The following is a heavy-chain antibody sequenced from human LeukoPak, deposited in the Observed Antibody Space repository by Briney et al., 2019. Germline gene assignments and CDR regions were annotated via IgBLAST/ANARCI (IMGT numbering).Heavy chain of an antibody. CDR1: GFNFDRYT. Sequence: GGSLRLSCATSGFNFDRYTIHWVRQAPGKGLEWVSLAGWAGGTTFYSDSVRGRFTISRDSGRKSVYLQMNSLTTDDTAFYFCAKELDTMFFDYWGQGALATVSS. CDR2: AGWAGGTT. J-gene: IGHJ4*02. CDR3: AKELDTMFFDY. D-gene: IGHD3-10*02. V-gene: IGHV3-43*01.